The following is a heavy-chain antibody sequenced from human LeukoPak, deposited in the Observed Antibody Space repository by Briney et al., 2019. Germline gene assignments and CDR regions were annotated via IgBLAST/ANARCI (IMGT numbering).Heavy chain of an antibody. J-gene: IGHJ3*02. V-gene: IGHV1-2*02. D-gene: IGHD2-21*02. CDR3: ARDCGDWDAFDI. CDR2: INPNSGGT. CDR1: GYTFTGYY. Sequence: SVKVSCKASGYTFTGYYMHWVGQAPGQGREWMGWINPNSGGTNYAQKFQGRVTITRDTSISTAYMELSRLRSDDTAVYYCARDCGDWDAFDIWGQGTMVTVSS.